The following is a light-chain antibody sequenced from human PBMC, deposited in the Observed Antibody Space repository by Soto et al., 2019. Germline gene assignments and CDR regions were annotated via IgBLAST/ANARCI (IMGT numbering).Light chain of an antibody. CDR3: QQRSNWPRT. Sequence: EIVLTQSPGTLSLSPGERATLSCRASRSVTSNYLAWYQQKPGQAPRLLIYGASNRATGIPDRFSGSGSGTDFTLTISRLEPEDYAVYCCQQRSNWPRTFGGGSKVEIK. CDR1: RSVTSNY. J-gene: IGKJ4*01. CDR2: GAS. V-gene: IGKV3D-20*02.